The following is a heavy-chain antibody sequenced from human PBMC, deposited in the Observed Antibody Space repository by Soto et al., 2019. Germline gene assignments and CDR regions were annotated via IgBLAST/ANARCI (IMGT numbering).Heavy chain of an antibody. Sequence: QVQLVESGGGVVQPGRSLRLSCAASGFTFSSYGMHWVRQAPGKGLEWVAVISYDGSNKYYADSVKGRFTISRDNSKNTLYLQMNSLRAEDTAVYYCAKDESWCIGGSCYENPPMDVWGQGTTVTVSS. J-gene: IGHJ6*02. D-gene: IGHD2-15*01. V-gene: IGHV3-30*18. CDR2: ISYDGSNK. CDR1: GFTFSSYG. CDR3: AKDESWCIGGSCYENPPMDV.